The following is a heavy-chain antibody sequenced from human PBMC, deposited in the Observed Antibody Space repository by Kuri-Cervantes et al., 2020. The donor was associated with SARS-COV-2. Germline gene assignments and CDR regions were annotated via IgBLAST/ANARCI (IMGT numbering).Heavy chain of an antibody. CDR1: GFTFSSYA. V-gene: IGHV3-30-3*01. CDR3: ARGQQLIDY. CDR2: ISYDGSNK. D-gene: IGHD6-13*01. J-gene: IGHJ4*02. Sequence: LSLTCAASGFTFSSYAMHWVRQAPGKGLEWVAVISYDGSNKYYADSVKGRFTISRDNSKNTLYLQMNSLRAEDTAVYYCARGQQLIDYWGQGTLVTVSS.